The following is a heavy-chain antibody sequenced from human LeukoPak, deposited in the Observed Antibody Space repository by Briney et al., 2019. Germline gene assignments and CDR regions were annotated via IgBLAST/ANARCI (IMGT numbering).Heavy chain of an antibody. CDR3: ARAPRSSGYYSWGGSFDY. CDR1: GGSFSGYY. CDR2: INHSGST. V-gene: IGHV4-34*01. Sequence: SETLSLTCAVYGGSFSGYYWSWIRQPPGKGMEWIGEINHSGSTNYNPSLKSRVTISVDTSKNQFSLKLSSVTAADTAVYYCARAPRSSGYYSWGGSFDYWGQGTLVTVSS. J-gene: IGHJ4*02. D-gene: IGHD3-22*01.